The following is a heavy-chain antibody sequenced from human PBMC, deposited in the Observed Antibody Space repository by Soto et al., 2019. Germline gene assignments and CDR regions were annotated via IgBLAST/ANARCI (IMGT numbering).Heavy chain of an antibody. CDR2: INAANGNT. Sequence: QVQLVQSGAEVKKPGASVKVSCKASGYTFTSYAMHWVRQAPGQGLEWMGWINAANGNTQYSQRLQGRVTITRDTAASTAYMELSSLRSEDTAVYYCARDNNWHSGAYFAYNCCMDGWGKGTTVTGSS. CDR1: GYTFTSYA. V-gene: IGHV1-3*01. D-gene: IGHD1-7*01. CDR3: ARDNNWHSGAYFAYNCCMDG. J-gene: IGHJ6*03.